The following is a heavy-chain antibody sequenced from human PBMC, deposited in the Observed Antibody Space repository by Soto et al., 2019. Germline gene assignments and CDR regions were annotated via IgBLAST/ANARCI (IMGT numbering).Heavy chain of an antibody. D-gene: IGHD3-22*01. V-gene: IGHV4-59*11. J-gene: IGHJ4*02. CDR2: MYFRGCS. CDR1: GGSMIPRY. CDR3: ARGYYDSSGYYSDY. Sequence: PSETLSLDHTVSGGSMIPRYWLWIRQPPGMGRDWLGYMYFRGCSNYSLCLVSRVTMAVDTSKNQLSLKLNSVTAADTAVYYCARGYYDSSGYYSDYRGQGPLVTVSS.